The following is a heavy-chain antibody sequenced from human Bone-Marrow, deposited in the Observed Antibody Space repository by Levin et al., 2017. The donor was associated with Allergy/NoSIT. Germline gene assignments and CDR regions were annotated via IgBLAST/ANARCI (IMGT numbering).Heavy chain of an antibody. CDR3: AKGEMTVVVIGPWDY. V-gene: IGHV3-23*01. J-gene: IGHJ4*02. D-gene: IGHD3-22*01. CDR1: GFTFSSYA. Sequence: GESLKISCAASGFTFSSYAMSWVRRAPGKGLEWVSGISASDGSTYYADSVKGRFTISRDNSKNTLYLQMNSRRAEDTAVYYCAKGEMTVVVIGPWDYWGQGTLVSVSS. CDR2: ISASDGST.